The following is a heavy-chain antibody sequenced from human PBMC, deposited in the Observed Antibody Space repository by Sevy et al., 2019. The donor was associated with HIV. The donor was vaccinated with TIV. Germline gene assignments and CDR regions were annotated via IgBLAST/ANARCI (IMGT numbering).Heavy chain of an antibody. V-gene: IGHV4-30-4*01. CDR1: GGSISSGDYY. D-gene: IGHD5-12*01. CDR3: AREANIVATILDV. J-gene: IGHJ6*04. Sequence: SETLSLTCTVSGGSISSGDYYWSWIRQPPGKGLEWIGYIYYSGSTYYNPSLKSRVTISVDTSKNQFSLKLSSVTAADTAVYYCAREANIVATILDVWGKWTTVTVSS. CDR2: IYYSGST.